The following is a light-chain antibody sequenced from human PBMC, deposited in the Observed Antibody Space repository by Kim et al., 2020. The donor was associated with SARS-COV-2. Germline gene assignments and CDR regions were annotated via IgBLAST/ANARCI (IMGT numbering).Light chain of an antibody. J-gene: IGKJ5*01. V-gene: IGKV3-20*01. CDR3: QPYGSSPLMG. Sequence: EVVLTQSPGTLSLSPGERATLSCRATQSLNSKYFAWYQHKPGRTPRLLIHGASTRATGIPDRFTGSGSETDFTLTINRLEPEDFAMYYCQPYGSSPLMGFGQGTRIEI. CDR2: GAS. CDR1: QSLNSKY.